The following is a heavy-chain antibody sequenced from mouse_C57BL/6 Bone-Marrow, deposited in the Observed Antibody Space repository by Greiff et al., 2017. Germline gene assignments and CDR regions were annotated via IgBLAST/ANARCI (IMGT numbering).Heavy chain of an antibody. CDR3: ARHAPSNPSYYYGSRGFAY. V-gene: IGHV5-6*02. Sequence: DVKLVESGGDLVKPGGSLKLSCAASGFTFSSYGMSWVRQTPDKRLEWVATISSGGSYTYYPDSVKGRFTISRDNAKNTLYLQMSSLKSEDTAMYYCARHAPSNPSYYYGSRGFAYWGQGTLVTVSA. J-gene: IGHJ3*01. CDR1: GFTFSSYG. D-gene: IGHD1-1*01. CDR2: ISSGGSYT.